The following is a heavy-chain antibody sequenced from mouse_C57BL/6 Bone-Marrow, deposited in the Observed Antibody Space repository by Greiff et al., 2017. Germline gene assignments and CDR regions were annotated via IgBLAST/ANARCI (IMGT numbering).Heavy chain of an antibody. Sequence: EVQRVESGGGLVKPGGSLKLSCAASGFTFSSYAMSWVRQTPEKRLEWVATISDGGSYTYYPDNVKGRFTISRDNAKNNLYLQMSHLKSEDTAVDCCARGSYDYGGGVDYWGQCTTLTGSS. CDR1: GFTFSSYA. D-gene: IGHD2-4*01. CDR3: ARGSYDYGGGVDY. V-gene: IGHV5-4*01. J-gene: IGHJ2*01. CDR2: ISDGGSYT.